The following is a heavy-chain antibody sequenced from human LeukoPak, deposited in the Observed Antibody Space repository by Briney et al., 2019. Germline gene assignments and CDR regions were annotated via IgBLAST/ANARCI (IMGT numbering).Heavy chain of an antibody. CDR1: GGSISSYY. Sequence: SETLSLTCTVSGGSISSYYWSWIRQPPGKGLEWIGYIYYSGSTNYNPSLKSRVTISVDKSKNQFSLKLSSVTAADTAVYYCARDGWGREIDYWGQGTLVTVSS. CDR3: ARDGWGREIDY. D-gene: IGHD3-16*01. V-gene: IGHV4-59*12. J-gene: IGHJ4*02. CDR2: IYYSGST.